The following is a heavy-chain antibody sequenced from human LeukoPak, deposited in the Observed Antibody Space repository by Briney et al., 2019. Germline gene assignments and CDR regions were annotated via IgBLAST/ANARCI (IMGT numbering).Heavy chain of an antibody. CDR3: VRDSSVYVWGTLECFQH. D-gene: IGHD3-16*01. CDR1: GHSISSGYY. V-gene: IGHV4-38-2*02. CDR2: IYHSGST. J-gene: IGHJ1*01. Sequence: PSETLSLTCAVSGHSISSGYYWGWIRQPPGKGLEWIGSIYHSGSTYYNPSLKSRVTISVDTSKNQFSLKLSSVTAADTAVYYCVRDSSVYVWGTLECFQHWGQGTLVTVSS.